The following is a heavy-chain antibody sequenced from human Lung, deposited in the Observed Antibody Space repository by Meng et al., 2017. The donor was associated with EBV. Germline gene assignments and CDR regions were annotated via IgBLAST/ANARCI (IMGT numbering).Heavy chain of an antibody. CDR3: ARDPTGGEDHQRV. V-gene: IGHV4-4*02. D-gene: IGHD1-14*01. J-gene: IGHJ4*02. CDR2: IYHSEIT. Sequence: QGLRQGWGTGLVQPAGPLSLTCAVSGGSISSSNWWSRVRQPPGKGLEWIGKIYHSEITSYNPSLKSRVTMSVDNSKNQFSLKLNSMTAADTAVYYCARDPTGGEDHQRVWGQGTLVTVSS. CDR1: GGSISSSNW.